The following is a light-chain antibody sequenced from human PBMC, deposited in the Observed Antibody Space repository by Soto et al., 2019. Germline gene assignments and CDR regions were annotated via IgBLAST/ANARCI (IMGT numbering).Light chain of an antibody. CDR1: QSVTGNS. CDR2: GAS. Sequence: EFVLTQFPGTLSLSTGESATLXXRPSQSVTGNSLAWYQQKLGRAPRXXIYGASNRATGIPDRFSGSGAGTDFTLTSSRLEPEDFAVYYCQQRSNWPITFGQGTRLENK. CDR3: QQRSNWPIT. J-gene: IGKJ5*01. V-gene: IGKV3D-20*02.